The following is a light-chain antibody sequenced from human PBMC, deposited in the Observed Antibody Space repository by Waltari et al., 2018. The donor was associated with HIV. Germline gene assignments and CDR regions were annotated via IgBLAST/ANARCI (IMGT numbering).Light chain of an antibody. CDR3: CSYAGTCNLV. V-gene: IGLV2-11*01. CDR2: DVI. CDR1: SSDVGGYNH. J-gene: IGLJ2*01. Sequence: HSALTLPRSVSPYPAQPLTFSCTGTSSDVGGYNHHSWYQHHPDKVPKPLIYDVIKRPSGVSYRFFGSKSGNTASLTISGIQAEDEADYYCCSYAGTCNLVFGGGTKLTVL.